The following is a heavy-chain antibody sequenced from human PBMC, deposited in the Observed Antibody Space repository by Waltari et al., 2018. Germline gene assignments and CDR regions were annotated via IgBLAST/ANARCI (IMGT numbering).Heavy chain of an antibody. Sequence: QVQLQESGPGLEKPSETLSLTCAVSGYSISSGYYWGWIRQPPGKGLEWVGRIYHSGGTYYNPALKIRGTMSVDTSKNQFSLKLSSVTAADTAVYYCARLLTGAFDFWGQGTMVTVSS. V-gene: IGHV4-38-2*01. D-gene: IGHD7-27*01. CDR2: IYHSGGT. CDR1: GYSISSGYY. J-gene: IGHJ3*01. CDR3: ARLLTGAFDF.